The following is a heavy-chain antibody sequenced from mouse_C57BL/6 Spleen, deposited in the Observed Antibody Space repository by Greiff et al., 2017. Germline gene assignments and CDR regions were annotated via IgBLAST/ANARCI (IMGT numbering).Heavy chain of an antibody. J-gene: IGHJ4*01. Sequence: VQLQQPGAELVRPGSSVKLSCKASGYTFTSYWMHWVKQRPIQGLEWIGNIDPSDSETHYNQKFKDKATLTVDKSSSTAYMQLSSLTSEDSAVYYCARIGLYGNYAMDYWGQGTSVTVSS. CDR2: IDPSDSET. CDR3: ARIGLYGNYAMDY. V-gene: IGHV1-52*01. D-gene: IGHD2-1*01. CDR1: GYTFTSYW.